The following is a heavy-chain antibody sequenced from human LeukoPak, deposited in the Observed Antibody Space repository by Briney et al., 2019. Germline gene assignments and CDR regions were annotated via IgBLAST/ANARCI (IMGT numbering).Heavy chain of an antibody. V-gene: IGHV4-34*01. CDR2: INHSGST. J-gene: IGHJ4*02. D-gene: IGHD3-10*01. Sequence: SETLSLTCAVYGGSFSGYYWSWIRQPPGKGLEWIGEINHSGSTNYNPSLKSRVTISVDTSKNQFSLKLSSVTAADTAVYYCARGSCGSGSYSPYFDYWGQGTLVTVSS. CDR1: GGSFSGYY. CDR3: ARGSCGSGSYSPYFDY.